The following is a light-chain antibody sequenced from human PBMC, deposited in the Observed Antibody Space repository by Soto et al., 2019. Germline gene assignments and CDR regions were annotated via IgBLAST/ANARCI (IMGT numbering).Light chain of an antibody. J-gene: IGKJ4*01. CDR1: QSVTNSY. Sequence: EIVMTQSPVTLSVSPGERAPLYCRASQSVTNSYLAWYQQKPGQAPRLLIFGASTRAAGIPARFSGSGSGTEFTLTISSLQSEDFAVYYCQQYSNWPLTFGGGTKVDIK. V-gene: IGKV3-15*01. CDR2: GAS. CDR3: QQYSNWPLT.